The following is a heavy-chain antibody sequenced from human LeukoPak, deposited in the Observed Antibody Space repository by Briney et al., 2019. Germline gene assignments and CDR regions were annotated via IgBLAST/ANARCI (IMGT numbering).Heavy chain of an antibody. CDR3: ARVQFETAYDSSGYWGSYFDY. V-gene: IGHV1-2*02. CDR2: INPNSGGT. D-gene: IGHD3-22*01. CDR1: GYTFTGYY. J-gene: IGHJ4*02. Sequence: ASVKVSCKASGYTFTGYYMHWVRQAPGQGLEWMGWINPNSGGTNYAQKFQGRVTMTRDTSISTAYMELSRLRSDDTAVYYCARVQFETAYDSSGYWGSYFDYWGQGTLVTVSS.